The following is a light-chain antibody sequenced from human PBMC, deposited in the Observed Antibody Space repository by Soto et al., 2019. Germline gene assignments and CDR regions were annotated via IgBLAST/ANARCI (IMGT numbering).Light chain of an antibody. J-gene: IGLJ1*01. CDR2: DVT. CDR3: SSHTSSSRYV. CDR1: SSDVGGNH. Sequence: QSALTQPASVSGSPGQSITISCTGSSSDVGGNHVSWYQQHPGKAPRLLIFDVTNRPSGISNRFSGSKSDNTASLTISWLQADDEADYYCSSHTSSSRYVFGTGTQLTVL. V-gene: IGLV2-14*01.